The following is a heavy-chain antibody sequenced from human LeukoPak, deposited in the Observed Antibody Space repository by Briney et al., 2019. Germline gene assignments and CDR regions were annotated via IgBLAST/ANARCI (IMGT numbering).Heavy chain of an antibody. CDR1: GGTFRSYA. Sequence: SVKVSCKASGGTFRSYAITWVRQAPGQGPEWMGRTIPILGTTKYTQKFQGRLTITTDESTSTAYMELSSLISEDTAVYFCATTDYDFMSGSYYMDVWGKGSTVIVSS. V-gene: IGHV1-69*11. J-gene: IGHJ6*03. D-gene: IGHD3-3*01. CDR2: TIPILGTT. CDR3: ATTDYDFMSGSYYMDV.